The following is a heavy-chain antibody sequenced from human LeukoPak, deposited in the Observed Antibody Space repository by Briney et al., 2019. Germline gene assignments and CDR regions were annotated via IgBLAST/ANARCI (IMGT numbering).Heavy chain of an antibody. V-gene: IGHV4-34*01. CDR2: IYHSGST. D-gene: IGHD1-26*01. CDR3: ARTWDD. J-gene: IGHJ4*02. CDR1: GGSFSGYY. Sequence: SETLSLTCAVYGGSFSGYYWSWIRQPPGKGLEWIGSIYHSGSTYYNPSLKSRVTISVDTSKNQFSLKLSSVTAADTAVYYCARTWDDWGQGTLVTVSS.